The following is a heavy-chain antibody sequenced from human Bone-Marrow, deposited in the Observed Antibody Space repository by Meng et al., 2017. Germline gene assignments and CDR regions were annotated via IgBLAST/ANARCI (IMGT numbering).Heavy chain of an antibody. Sequence: GQLQASGPGLVMRSGNVSLTCVVSGGSISSIDWWSWVRQPPGKGLEWIGEIYHGGDTNYNPSLKSRVTIAIDKSKNQFSLKLSSVTAADTAVYYCASWIYSCGWQWGQGALVTVSS. CDR1: GGSISSIDW. J-gene: IGHJ4*02. D-gene: IGHD6-19*01. CDR2: IYHGGDT. CDR3: ASWIYSCGWQ. V-gene: IGHV4/OR15-8*02.